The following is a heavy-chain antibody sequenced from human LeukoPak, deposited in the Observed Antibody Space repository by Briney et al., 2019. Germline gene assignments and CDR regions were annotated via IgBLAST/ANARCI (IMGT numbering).Heavy chain of an antibody. CDR3: ARGATIFGVVPGY. Sequence: SETLSLTRAVYGGSFSGYYWSWIRQPPGKGLEWIGEINHSGSTNYNPSLKSRVTISVDTSKNQFSLKLSSVTAADTAVYYCARGATIFGVVPGYWGQGTLVTVSS. D-gene: IGHD3-3*01. CDR2: INHSGST. J-gene: IGHJ4*02. CDR1: GGSFSGYY. V-gene: IGHV4-34*01.